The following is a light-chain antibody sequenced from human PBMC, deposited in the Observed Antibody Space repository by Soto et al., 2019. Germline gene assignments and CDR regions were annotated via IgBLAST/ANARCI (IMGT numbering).Light chain of an antibody. Sequence: QSALTQPASVSGSPGQSITISCTGTSSDVGSYNLVSWYQHHPGKAPKLIIYEGSKRPSGVSNRFSGSKSGNTASLIISELQTEDEADYYCCSYTSSRSYVFGTGTKLTVL. J-gene: IGLJ1*01. CDR1: SSDVGSYNL. CDR2: EGS. V-gene: IGLV2-14*02. CDR3: CSYTSSRSYV.